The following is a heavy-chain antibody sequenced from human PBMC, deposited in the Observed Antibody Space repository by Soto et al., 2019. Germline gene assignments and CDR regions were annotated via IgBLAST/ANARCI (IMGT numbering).Heavy chain of an antibody. J-gene: IGHJ6*02. CDR3: ARDAHWGGAPGCRAMDV. CDR2: ISGYNGNT. V-gene: IGHV1-18*04. D-gene: IGHD2-21*01. CDR1: GYTFTSDG. Sequence: QVQLVQSGAEVKKPGASVKVSCKASGYTFTSDGVSWVRQAPGQGLEWMGWISGYNGNTNYAQRFRDRVTLTTDTSTNTAYMELRSLRSDDSAVYYCARDAHWGGAPGCRAMDVWGQGTTITVSS.